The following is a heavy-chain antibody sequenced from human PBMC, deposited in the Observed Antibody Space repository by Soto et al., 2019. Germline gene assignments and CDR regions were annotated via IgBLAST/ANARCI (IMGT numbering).Heavy chain of an antibody. D-gene: IGHD2-2*01. V-gene: IGHV4-39*01. Sequence: SETLSLTCTVSGGSISSSSYYWGWIRQPPGKGLEWIGSIYYSGSTYYNPSLKSRVTISVDTSKNQFSLKLSSVTAADTAVYYCARQDLIVVVPAALYNWFDPWGQGTLVTVSS. CDR3: ARQDLIVVVPAALYNWFDP. CDR2: IYYSGST. J-gene: IGHJ5*02. CDR1: GGSISSSSYY.